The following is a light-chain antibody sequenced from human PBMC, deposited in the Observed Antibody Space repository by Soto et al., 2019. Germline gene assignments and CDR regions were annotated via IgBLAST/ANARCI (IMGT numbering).Light chain of an antibody. CDR1: QSISSW. Sequence: DIQMTQSPSTLSASVGDRVTITCRSSQSISSWVAWYQQKPGKAPKLLIYDASSLESGVPSGFSGSGSGTDFSLTISSLQPDDFATYYCQQYHSYYPWTFGQGTKVDIK. CDR3: QQYHSYYPWT. V-gene: IGKV1-5*01. J-gene: IGKJ1*01. CDR2: DAS.